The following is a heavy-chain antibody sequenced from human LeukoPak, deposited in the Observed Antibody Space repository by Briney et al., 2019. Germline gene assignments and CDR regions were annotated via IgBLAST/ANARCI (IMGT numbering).Heavy chain of an antibody. V-gene: IGHV1-2*02. J-gene: IGHJ5*02. CDR1: GYTFTSYD. CDR2: IDPNSGGT. CDR3: ARDLRSIAARLNTNWFDP. Sequence: GASVKVSCKASGYTFTSYDINWVRQATGQGLEWMGWIDPNSGGTNYAQKFQGRVTMTRDTSISTAYMELSRLRSDDTAVYYCARDLRSIAARLNTNWFDPWGQGTLVTVSS. D-gene: IGHD6-6*01.